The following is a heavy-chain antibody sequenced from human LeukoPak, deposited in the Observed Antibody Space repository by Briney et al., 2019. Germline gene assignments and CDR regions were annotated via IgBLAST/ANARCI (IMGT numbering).Heavy chain of an antibody. J-gene: IGHJ4*02. CDR1: GFTFINYA. CDR3: ARDEWELLRAY. Sequence: GGSLRLSCAASGFTFINYAMSWVRQAPGKGLEWVSLISGSGDSTYYADSVKGRFTISRDNSKNTLYLQMNSLRAEDTAVYYCARDEWELLRAYWGQGTLVTVSS. V-gene: IGHV3-23*01. D-gene: IGHD1-26*01. CDR2: ISGSGDST.